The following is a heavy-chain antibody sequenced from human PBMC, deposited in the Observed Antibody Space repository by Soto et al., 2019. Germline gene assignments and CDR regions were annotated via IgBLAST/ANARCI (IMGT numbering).Heavy chain of an antibody. CDR2: IIPIFGTA. D-gene: IGHD1-26*01. CDR1: GCTFSSYS. CDR3: ARDGGRHSGGIDY. Sequence: QVQLVQSGAEVKKPGSSVKVSCKASGCTFSSYSINWVRQAPGQGLEWMGEIIPIFGTANYAQKFQGRVTITADESTSTASMELSSLRSEDTAVYYCARDGGRHSGGIDYWGQGTVVTVSS. V-gene: IGHV1-69*01. J-gene: IGHJ4*02.